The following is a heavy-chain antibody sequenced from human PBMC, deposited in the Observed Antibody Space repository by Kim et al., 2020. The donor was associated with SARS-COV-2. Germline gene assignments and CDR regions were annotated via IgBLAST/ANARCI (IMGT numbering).Heavy chain of an antibody. V-gene: IGHV4-30-2*01. Sequence: PSLASRINISLDRSKNQFSLDLSSVTAADTAVYFCARLPASGSFLYYFDYWGQGTLVTVSS. J-gene: IGHJ4*02. CDR3: ARLPASGSFLYYFDY. D-gene: IGHD3-3*02.